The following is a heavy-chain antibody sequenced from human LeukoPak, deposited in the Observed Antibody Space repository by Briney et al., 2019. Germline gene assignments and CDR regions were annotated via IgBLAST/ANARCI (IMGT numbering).Heavy chain of an antibody. J-gene: IGHJ4*02. CDR3: TRDQTPYY. CDR2: IASETYGGTA. Sequence: GGSLRLSCAASGFTFSNAWMSWVRQAPGKGLEWVGFIASETYGGTAEYAASVKGRFTISRDDSKSIAYLQMNSLKTEDTAVYYCTRDQTPYYWGQGTLVTVSS. V-gene: IGHV3-49*04. CDR1: GFTFSNAW.